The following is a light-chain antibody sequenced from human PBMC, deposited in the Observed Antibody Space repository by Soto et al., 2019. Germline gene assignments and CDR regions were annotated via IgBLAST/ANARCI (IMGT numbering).Light chain of an antibody. CDR2: GAS. CDR1: QSVSSN. CDR3: QQYDNRPLT. V-gene: IGKV3-15*01. J-gene: IGKJ4*01. Sequence: VVITQSAATVSVSPEERTTLSCRARQSVSSNLAWYQQKPGQAPRLIIYGASTRATGIPARFSGSGSGTEFTLTISSLQSEDFAVYYCQQYDNRPLTFGGGTKV.